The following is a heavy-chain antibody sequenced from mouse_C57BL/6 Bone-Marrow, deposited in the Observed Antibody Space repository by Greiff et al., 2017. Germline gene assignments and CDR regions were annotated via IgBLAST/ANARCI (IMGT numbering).Heavy chain of an antibody. CDR1: GFTFSSYG. CDR3: ARQESPDYYGSRWFAY. Sequence: EVKLMESGGDLVKPGGSLKLSCAASGFTFSSYGMSWVRQTPDKRLEWVATISSGGSYTYYPDSVKGRFTISRDNAKNTLYLQMSSLKSEDTAMYYCARQESPDYYGSRWFAYWGQGTLVTVSA. J-gene: IGHJ3*01. V-gene: IGHV5-6*01. CDR2: ISSGGSYT. D-gene: IGHD1-1*01.